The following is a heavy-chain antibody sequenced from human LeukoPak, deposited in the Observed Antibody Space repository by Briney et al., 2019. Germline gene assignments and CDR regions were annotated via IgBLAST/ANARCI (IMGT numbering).Heavy chain of an antibody. CDR1: GFTFSSYS. CDR3: ARDGRHYGSGSYFDY. J-gene: IGHJ4*02. V-gene: IGHV3-21*01. D-gene: IGHD3-10*01. Sequence: GGSLRLSCAASGFTFSSYSMNWVRQAPGKGLGWVSSISSSSSYIYYADSVKGRFTISRDNAKNSLYLQMNSLRAEDTAVYYCARDGRHYGSGSYFDYWGQGTLVTVSS. CDR2: ISSSSSYI.